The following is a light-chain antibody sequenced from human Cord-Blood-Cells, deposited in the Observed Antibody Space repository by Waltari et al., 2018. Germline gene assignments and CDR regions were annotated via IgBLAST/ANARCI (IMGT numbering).Light chain of an antibody. CDR3: QQSYSTPKT. CDR1: QSISSY. J-gene: IGKJ1*01. Sequence: DIQMTQSPSSLSASVGDRVTITCRASQSISSYLNWYQQKPGKAPKLLIYAASSLQSGVPSRFSGSGSGTDFTLTISRLQPEDFATYYCQQSYSTPKTSGQGTKVEIK. CDR2: AAS. V-gene: IGKV1-39*01.